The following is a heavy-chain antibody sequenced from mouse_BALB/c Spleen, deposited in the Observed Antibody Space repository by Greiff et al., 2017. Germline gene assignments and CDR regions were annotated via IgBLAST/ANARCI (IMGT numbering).Heavy chain of an antibody. Sequence: EVQLQQSGPELVKPGASVKISCKASGYSFTGYYMHWVKQSHVKSLEWIGRINPYNGATSYNQNFKDKASLTVDKSSSTAYMELHSLTSEDSAVYYCARCLYQNYYAMDYWGQGTSVTVSS. V-gene: IGHV1-31*01. CDR3: ARCLYQNYYAMDY. CDR2: INPYNGAT. CDR1: GYSFTGYY. J-gene: IGHJ4*01. D-gene: IGHD6-1*01.